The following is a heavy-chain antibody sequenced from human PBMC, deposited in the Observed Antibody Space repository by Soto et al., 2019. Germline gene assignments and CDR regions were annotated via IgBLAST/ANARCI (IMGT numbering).Heavy chain of an antibody. CDR1: GYTFTSYD. D-gene: IGHD3-10*01. J-gene: IGHJ4*02. V-gene: IGHV1-8*01. CDR3: ARASRLTYYYGSGSYSPPGY. CDR2: MNPNSGNT. Sequence: ASVKVSCKASGYTFTSYDINWVRQATGQGLEWMGWMNPNSGNTGYAQKFQGRVTMTRNTSISTAYMELSSLRSEDTAVYYCARASRLTYYYGSGSYSPPGYWGQGPLVTVSS.